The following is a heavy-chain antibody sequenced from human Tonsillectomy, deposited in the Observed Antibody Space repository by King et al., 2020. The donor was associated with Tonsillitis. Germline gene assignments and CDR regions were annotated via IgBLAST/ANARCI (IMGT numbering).Heavy chain of an antibody. J-gene: IGHJ2*01. Sequence: QLVQSGGGLVKPGGSLRLSCAASGFTFSDYYMSWIRQAPGKGLEWVSYISSSSSYTNYADSVKGRFTISRDNAKNSLYLQMNSLRDEDTAVYYCAREGDYYDSSGYLYWYFDLWGRGTLVTVSS. CDR3: AREGDYYDSSGYLYWYFDL. D-gene: IGHD3-22*01. V-gene: IGHV3-11*05. CDR2: ISSSSSYT. CDR1: GFTFSDYY.